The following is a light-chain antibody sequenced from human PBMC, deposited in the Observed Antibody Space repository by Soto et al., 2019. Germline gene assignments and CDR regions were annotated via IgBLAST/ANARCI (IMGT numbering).Light chain of an antibody. CDR1: QSLAHSDGNTY. Sequence: DIVMTQTPLSSPVTLGQPASISCRTSQSLAHSDGNTYLSWLHQRPGQPPRLLIYKISNRLSGVPDRFSGSGAWTEFTRKISGVEAEDVGVSYCMAATHFPRTFGQGTKVESK. CDR2: KIS. V-gene: IGKV2-24*01. J-gene: IGKJ1*01. CDR3: MAATHFPRT.